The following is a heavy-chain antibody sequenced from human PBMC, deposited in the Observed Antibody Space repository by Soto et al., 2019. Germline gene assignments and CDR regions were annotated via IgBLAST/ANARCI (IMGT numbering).Heavy chain of an antibody. CDR1: RIIFSSST. J-gene: IGHJ5*02. D-gene: IGHD1-1*01. CDR3: ARETRDSSA. V-gene: IGHV3-21*01. Sequence: GGSLRLSCAAARIIFSSSTLSWVRQAPGKGLEWVSCISPSSSYIYYADSVKGRFSISRDNAKNSLFLEMNNLRAEDTAVYYCARETRDSSAWGQGTLVTVSS. CDR2: ISPSSSYI.